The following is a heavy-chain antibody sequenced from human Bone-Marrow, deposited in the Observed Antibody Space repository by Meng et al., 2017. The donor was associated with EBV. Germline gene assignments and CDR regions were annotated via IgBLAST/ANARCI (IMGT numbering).Heavy chain of an antibody. CDR1: GGSISSGGYY. D-gene: IGHD6-13*01. Sequence: QVQLQESGPGLVKPSQTLSLTGAVSGGSISSGGYYWSWIRQPPGKGLEWIGYIYYSGSTYYNPSLKSRVTISVDTSKNQFSLKLSSVTAADTAVYYCASGSTAAGTDYWGQGTLVTVSS. J-gene: IGHJ4*02. CDR2: IYYSGST. CDR3: ASGSTAAGTDY. V-gene: IGHV4-30-4*01.